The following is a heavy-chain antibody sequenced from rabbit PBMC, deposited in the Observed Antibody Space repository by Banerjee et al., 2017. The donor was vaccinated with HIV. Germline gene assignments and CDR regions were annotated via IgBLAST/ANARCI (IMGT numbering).Heavy chain of an antibody. CDR3: ARSYITGGAYYGL. CDR2: IYAASSVIT. Sequence: QEQLEESGGGLVQPEGSLTLTCTASGFSFSSSYWICWVRQAPRKGLEWIACIYAASSVITYYASWAKGRFTISKTSSTTVTLQMTSLTAADTATYFCARSYITGGAYYGLWGPGTLVTVS. J-gene: IGHJ4*01. D-gene: IGHD1-1*01. CDR1: GFSFSSSYW. V-gene: IGHV1S45*01.